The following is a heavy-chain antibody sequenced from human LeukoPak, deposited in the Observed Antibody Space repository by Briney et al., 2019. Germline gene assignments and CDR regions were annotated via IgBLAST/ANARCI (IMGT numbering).Heavy chain of an antibody. CDR2: IIPIFGTA. V-gene: IGHV1-69*13. J-gene: IGHJ6*02. CDR1: GGTFSSYA. D-gene: IGHD3-3*01. Sequence: GASVKVSCKASGGTFSSYAISWVRQVPGQGLEWMGGIIPIFGTANYAQKFQGRVTITADEPTSTAYMELSSLRSEDTAVYYCARDLRTIFLYGMDVWGQGTTVTVSS. CDR3: ARDLRTIFLYGMDV.